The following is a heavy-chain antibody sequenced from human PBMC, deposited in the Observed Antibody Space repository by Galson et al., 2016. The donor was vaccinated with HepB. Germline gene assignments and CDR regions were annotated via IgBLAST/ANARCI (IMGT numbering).Heavy chain of an antibody. D-gene: IGHD4-17*01. Sequence: SVKVSCKASGYSFTGYYMHWVRQAPGQGPEWMGRINPDSGGTNYAQKFQGRLTMTRDTSINTAYMELSRLRSDDAAVFYCATGPGDYKYFMFKYWGQGTLVTVSS. CDR1: GYSFTGYY. V-gene: IGHV1-2*02. J-gene: IGHJ4*02. CDR2: INPDSGGT. CDR3: ATGPGDYKYFMFKY.